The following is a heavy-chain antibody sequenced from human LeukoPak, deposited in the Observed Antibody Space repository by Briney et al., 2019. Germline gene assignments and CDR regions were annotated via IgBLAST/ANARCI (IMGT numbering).Heavy chain of an antibody. D-gene: IGHD6-6*01. CDR1: GGSISSGGYY. Sequence: SETLSLTCTVSGGSISSGGYYWSWIRQPPGKGLEWIGYIYHSGSTYYNPPLKSRVTISVDRSKNQFSLKLSSVTAADTAVYYCAREPPSEGSSSNWFDPWGQGTLVTVSS. CDR3: AREPPSEGSSSNWFDP. CDR2: IYHSGST. V-gene: IGHV4-30-2*01. J-gene: IGHJ5*02.